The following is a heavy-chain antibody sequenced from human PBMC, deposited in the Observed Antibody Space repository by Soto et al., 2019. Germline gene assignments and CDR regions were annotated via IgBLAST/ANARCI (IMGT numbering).Heavy chain of an antibody. V-gene: IGHV3-23*01. Sequence: GSLKRTSTASGFTFIIYAMSGVRQAPGKGLEWVSAISGSGGSTYYADSVKGRFTISRDNSKNTLYLQMNSLRAEDTDVYYCAKEPGGWYTKTTDYWGQGTPVTVSS. CDR1: GFTFIIYA. D-gene: IGHD2-2*02. J-gene: IGHJ4*02. CDR3: AKEPGGWYTKTTDY. CDR2: ISGSGGST.